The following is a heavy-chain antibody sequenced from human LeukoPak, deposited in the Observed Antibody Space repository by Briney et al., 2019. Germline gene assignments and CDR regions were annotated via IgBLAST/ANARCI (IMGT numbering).Heavy chain of an antibody. J-gene: IGHJ4*02. Sequence: GGSLRLSCAASGFTFSSYGMHWVRQAPGKGLEWVANIKQDGSEKYYVDSVKGRFTISRDNAKNSLYLQMNSLRAEDTAVYYCARDHFKFGDSSGWYEADEYYFDYWGQGTLVTVSS. D-gene: IGHD6-19*01. CDR3: ARDHFKFGDSSGWYEADEYYFDY. CDR1: GFTFSSYG. V-gene: IGHV3-7*01. CDR2: IKQDGSEK.